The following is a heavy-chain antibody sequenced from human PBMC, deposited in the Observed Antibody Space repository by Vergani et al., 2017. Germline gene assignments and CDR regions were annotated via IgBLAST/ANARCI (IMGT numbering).Heavy chain of an antibody. CDR2: INAGNGNT. Sequence: QVQLVQSGAEVKKPGASVKVSCKASGYTFTSYAMHWVRQAPGQRLEWVGWINAGNGNTKYSQKVQGRFTITRDTSASTAYMERSSLRSEDTAVYYCARDLVTWELLKSYYYYMDVWGKGTTVTVSS. CDR1: GYTFTSYA. D-gene: IGHD1-26*01. V-gene: IGHV1-3*01. CDR3: ARDLVTWELLKSYYYYMDV. J-gene: IGHJ6*03.